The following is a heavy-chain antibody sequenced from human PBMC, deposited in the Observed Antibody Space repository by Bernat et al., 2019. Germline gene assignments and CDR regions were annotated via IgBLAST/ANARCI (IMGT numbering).Heavy chain of an antibody. CDR1: GFTVSSMS. D-gene: IGHD3-3*01. Sequence: EVQLVETGGGLIQPGGSLRLSCAASGFTVSSMSMSWVRQAPGKGLECVSVIYSGGNTYYADSVKGRFTTSTDNSKHPLDLPMHSLRAEDPAVYSCARTSLGFWGGYSDSWGQGTLFTVSS. CDR2: IYSGGNT. J-gene: IGHJ4*02. CDR3: ARTSLGFWGGYSDS. V-gene: IGHV3-53*02.